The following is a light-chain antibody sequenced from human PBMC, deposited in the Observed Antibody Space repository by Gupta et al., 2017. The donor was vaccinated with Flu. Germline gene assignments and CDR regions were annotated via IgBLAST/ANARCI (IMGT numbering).Light chain of an antibody. Sequence: SMTISCTGTSSDVGGYNYVSWDQHHPVNADKLMICEVIKRPAGVANRFSGSKAGTTASLTISGRQEEEEADYYCSSDTSSNSLEFGGGTKLTVL. CDR3: SSDTSSNSLE. J-gene: IGLJ3*02. V-gene: IGLV2-14*01. CDR1: SSDVGGYNY. CDR2: EVI.